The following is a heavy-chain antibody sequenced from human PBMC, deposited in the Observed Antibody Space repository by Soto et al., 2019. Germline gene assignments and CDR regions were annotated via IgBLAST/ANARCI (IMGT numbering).Heavy chain of an antibody. Sequence: PGGSLRLSCAASGFTFSSYAMSWVRQAPGKGLAWVSAISGSGGSTYYADSVKGRFTISRDNAKNTLYLQMNSLRAEDTAVYYCAKPCTAGTTMVAFNTGGQGTMVTVPS. V-gene: IGHV3-23*01. CDR3: AKPCTAGTTMVAFNT. J-gene: IGHJ4*01. CDR2: ISGSGGST. D-gene: IGHD1-1*01. CDR1: GFTFSSYA.